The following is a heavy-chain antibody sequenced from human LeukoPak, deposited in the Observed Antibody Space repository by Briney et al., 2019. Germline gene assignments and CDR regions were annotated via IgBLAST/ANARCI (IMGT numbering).Heavy chain of an antibody. CDR2: ITDKGAHT. Sequence: GGSLRLSCAASGFTISNSAMTWVRQAPGKGLDWVSIITDKGAHTFYADSVKGRFTISRDTSENTLYLQMNSLRADDTAVYYCATVGGSCSSSNCFAYFAYWGQGTLLTVSS. D-gene: IGHD2-2*01. CDR3: ATVGGSCSSSNCFAYFAY. V-gene: IGHV3-23*01. J-gene: IGHJ4*02. CDR1: GFTISNSA.